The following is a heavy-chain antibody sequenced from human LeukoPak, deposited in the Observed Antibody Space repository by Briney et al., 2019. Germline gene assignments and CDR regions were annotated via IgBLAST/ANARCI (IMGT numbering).Heavy chain of an antibody. D-gene: IGHD3-10*01. CDR1: GYTFTDYA. V-gene: IGHV7-4-1*02. Sequence: GASVKVSCKASGYTFTDYAMNWVRQAPGQGLEWMGWINTNTGNPTYAQGFTGRFVFSLDTSVSTAYLQISSLKAEDTAVYYCAGVGARGLLWFGDPYYYMDVWGKGTTVTISS. CDR3: AGVGARGLLWFGDPYYYMDV. J-gene: IGHJ6*03. CDR2: INTNTGNP.